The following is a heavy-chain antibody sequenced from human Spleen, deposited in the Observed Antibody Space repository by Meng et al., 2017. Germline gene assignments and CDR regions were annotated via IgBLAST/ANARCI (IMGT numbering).Heavy chain of an antibody. V-gene: IGHV3-74*01. D-gene: IGHD2-2*01. J-gene: IGHJ4*02. CDR3: TKENRSAAS. CDR1: GFTFSSYK. CDR2: INSDGSDT. Sequence: GESLKISCAASGFTFSSYKMHWVRQAPGKGLVWVSRINSDGSDTKYADSVKGRFTISRDNSKNTVYLQINSLRAEDTAIYYCTKENRSAASWGQGVLVTVSS.